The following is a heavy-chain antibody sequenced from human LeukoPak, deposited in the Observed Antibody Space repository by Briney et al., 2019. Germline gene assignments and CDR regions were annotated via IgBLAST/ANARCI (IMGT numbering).Heavy chain of an antibody. J-gene: IGHJ4*02. CDR1: GGTFSSYA. Sequence: GASVKVSCKASGGTFSSYAISWVRQAPGQGLEWMGGIIPIFGTANYAQKFQGRVTITTDESTSTAYMELSSLRSEDTAVYYCARDAPSYDSSGYYYAFDYWGQGTLVTVSS. CDR2: IIPIFGTA. V-gene: IGHV1-69*05. CDR3: ARDAPSYDSSGYYYAFDY. D-gene: IGHD3-22*01.